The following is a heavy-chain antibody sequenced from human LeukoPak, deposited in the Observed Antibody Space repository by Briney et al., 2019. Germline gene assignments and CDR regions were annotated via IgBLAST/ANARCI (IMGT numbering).Heavy chain of an antibody. V-gene: IGHV1-69*05. D-gene: IGHD4-11*01. CDR2: TIPIFGTA. Sequence: GASVKVSCKASGGTFSSYAISWVRQAPGQGLEWMGRTIPIFGTANYAQKFQGRVTITTDESTSTAYMELSSLRSEDTAVYYCARENYRRGNWFDPWGQGTLVTVSS. CDR3: ARENYRRGNWFDP. J-gene: IGHJ5*02. CDR1: GGTFSSYA.